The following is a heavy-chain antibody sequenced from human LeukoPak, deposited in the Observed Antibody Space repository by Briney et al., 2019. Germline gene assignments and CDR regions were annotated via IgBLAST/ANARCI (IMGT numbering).Heavy chain of an antibody. V-gene: IGHV3-30*01. CDR2: ISYDGSNK. Sequence: QPGRSLRLSRAASGFTFSSYAMHSVRQAPGKGLGWVAVISYDGSNKYYADSVKGRFTISRDNSKNTLYLQMNSLRAEDTAVYYCARDLHEFWYYYDSSGYTLDYWGQGTLVTVSS. CDR3: ARDLHEFWYYYDSSGYTLDY. CDR1: GFTFSSYA. D-gene: IGHD3-22*01. J-gene: IGHJ4*02.